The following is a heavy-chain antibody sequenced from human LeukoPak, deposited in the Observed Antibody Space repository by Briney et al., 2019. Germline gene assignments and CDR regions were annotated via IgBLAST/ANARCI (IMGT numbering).Heavy chain of an antibody. V-gene: IGHV3-21*04. Sequence: GGSLRLSCAASGFTFSSYSMNWVRQAPGKGLEWVSSISSSSSYIYYADSVKGRFTISRDNSKNTLYLQMNSLRAEDTAVYYCAKANIMITFGGVIAAHYFDYWGQGTLVTVSS. CDR1: GFTFSSYS. CDR3: AKANIMITFGGVIAAHYFDY. CDR2: ISSSSSYI. J-gene: IGHJ4*02. D-gene: IGHD3-16*02.